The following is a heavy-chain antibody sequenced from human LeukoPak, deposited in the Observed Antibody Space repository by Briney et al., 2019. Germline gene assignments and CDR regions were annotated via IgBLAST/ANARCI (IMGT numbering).Heavy chain of an antibody. J-gene: IGHJ4*02. Sequence: GGSLRLSCAASGFTISSNYMSWVRQAPGKGLEWVSVIYSSGMTYYTDSVTSRFTISRDNSKNTMYLTMNNMRAEDTAVYYCARDLYGVSHYYWGQGTLVTVSS. V-gene: IGHV3-53*01. CDR2: IYSSGMT. D-gene: IGHD4-17*01. CDR3: ARDLYGVSHYY. CDR1: GFTISSNY.